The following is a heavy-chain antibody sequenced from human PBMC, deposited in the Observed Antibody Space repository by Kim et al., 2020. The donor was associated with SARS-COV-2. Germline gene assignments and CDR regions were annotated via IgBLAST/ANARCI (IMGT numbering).Heavy chain of an antibody. Sequence: GGSLRLSCAASGLNFNIQYMTWVRQAPGKGLEWVSFIGGSDGVVSYADSVRGRFAISRDNARNTVYLQMNSLRAEDTAIYYCAPLHFYSSAHWGQGSLV. CDR1: GLNFNIQY. D-gene: IGHD6-19*01. V-gene: IGHV3-48*03. CDR2: IGGSDGVV. J-gene: IGHJ4*02. CDR3: APLHFYSSAH.